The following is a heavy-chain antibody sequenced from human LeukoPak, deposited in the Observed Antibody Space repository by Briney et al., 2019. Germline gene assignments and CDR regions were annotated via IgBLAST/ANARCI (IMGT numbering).Heavy chain of an antibody. CDR3: AKLLRYFDWFDAFDI. CDR1: GFTFSSYW. D-gene: IGHD3-9*01. Sequence: GGSLRLSCAASGFTFSSYWMSWVRQSPGKGLEWVANIKQDGSEKYYVDSVKGRFTISRDNAKNSLYLQMNSLRAEDTAVYYCAKLLRYFDWFDAFDIWGQGTMVTVSS. CDR2: IKQDGSEK. J-gene: IGHJ3*02. V-gene: IGHV3-7*03.